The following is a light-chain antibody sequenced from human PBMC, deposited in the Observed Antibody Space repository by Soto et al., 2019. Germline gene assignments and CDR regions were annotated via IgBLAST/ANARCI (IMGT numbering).Light chain of an antibody. CDR2: GAS. Sequence: EIVLTKSPGTMSVSPGERVTLSCRASQSVSSNFLAWHQQKPGQAPRLLIYGASSRAGGIPDRFRGSGSGTDFTLTIDSLEPEDFAVYYCQHYGSAPFTFGPGTKVDVK. CDR1: QSVSSNF. V-gene: IGKV3-20*01. CDR3: QHYGSAPFT. J-gene: IGKJ3*01.